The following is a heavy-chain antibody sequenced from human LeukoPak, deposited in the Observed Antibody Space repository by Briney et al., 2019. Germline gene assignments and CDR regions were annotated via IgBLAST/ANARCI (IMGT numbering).Heavy chain of an antibody. CDR1: GFTFSSYS. V-gene: IGHV3-23*01. Sequence: GGSLRLSCAASGFTFSSYSMNWVRQAPGKGLEWVSAISGSGGSTYYADSVKGRFTISRDNAKNTLYLQMNSLRAEDTAVYYCASSRRERYYYDSSGYYLDYWGQGTLVTVSS. J-gene: IGHJ4*02. D-gene: IGHD3-22*01. CDR3: ASSRRERYYYDSSGYYLDY. CDR2: ISGSGGST.